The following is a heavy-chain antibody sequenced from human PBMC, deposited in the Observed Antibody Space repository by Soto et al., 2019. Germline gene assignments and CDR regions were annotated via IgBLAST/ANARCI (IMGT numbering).Heavy chain of an antibody. CDR2: IWYDGSNK. J-gene: IGHJ6*03. CDR3: ARLQGDSNYYYYYYYMDV. CDR1: GFTFSSYG. V-gene: IGHV3-33*01. Sequence: PGGSLRLSCAASGFTFSSYGMHWVRQAPGKGLEWVAVIWYDGSNKYYADSVKGRFTISRDNSKNTLYLQMNSLRAEDTAVYYCARLQGDSNYYYYYYYMDVWGKGTTVTVS. D-gene: IGHD2-21*02.